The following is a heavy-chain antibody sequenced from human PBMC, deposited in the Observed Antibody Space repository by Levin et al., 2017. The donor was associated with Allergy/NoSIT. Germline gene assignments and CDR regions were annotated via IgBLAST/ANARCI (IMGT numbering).Heavy chain of an antibody. D-gene: IGHD6-13*01. CDR3: AKEGYSSRAGYFDL. CDR2: ISYDGSNK. V-gene: IGHV3-30*18. J-gene: IGHJ2*01. Sequence: GESLKISCGASGFTFSSYAMNWVRQAPGKGLEWVAVISYDGSNKYYADSVKGRFTISRDNSKNTLYLQMNSLRAEDTAVYYCAKEGYSSRAGYFDLWGRGTLVTVSS. CDR1: GFTFSSYA.